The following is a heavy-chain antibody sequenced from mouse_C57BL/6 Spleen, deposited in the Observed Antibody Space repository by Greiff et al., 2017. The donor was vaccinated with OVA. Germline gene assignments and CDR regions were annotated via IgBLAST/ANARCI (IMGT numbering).Heavy chain of an antibody. CDR3: ARSDWDGYFDY. CDR2: IDPNSGGT. D-gene: IGHD4-1*01. CDR1: GYTFTSYW. V-gene: IGHV1-72*01. Sequence: VKLQQPGAELVKPGASVKLSCKASGYTFTSYWMHWVKQRPGRGLEWIGRIDPNSGGTKYNEKFKSKATLTVDKPSSTAYMQLSSLTSEDSAVYYCARSDWDGYFDYWGQGTTLTVSS. J-gene: IGHJ2*01.